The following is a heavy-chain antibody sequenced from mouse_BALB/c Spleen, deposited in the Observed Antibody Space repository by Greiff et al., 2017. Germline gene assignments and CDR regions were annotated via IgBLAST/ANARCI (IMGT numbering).Heavy chain of an antibody. CDR3: ARERNWYFDV. V-gene: IGHV5-9-4*01. Sequence: EVKLVESGGGLVKPGGSLKLSCAASGFTFSSYAMSWVRQSPEKRLEWVAEISSGGSYTYYPDTVTGRFTISRDNAKNTLYLEMSSLRSEDTAMYYCARERNWYFDVWGAGTTVTVSS. J-gene: IGHJ1*01. CDR2: ISSGGSYT. CDR1: GFTFSSYA.